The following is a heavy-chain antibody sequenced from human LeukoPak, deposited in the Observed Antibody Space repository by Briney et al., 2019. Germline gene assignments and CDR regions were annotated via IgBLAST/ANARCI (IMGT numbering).Heavy chain of an antibody. J-gene: IGHJ4*02. CDR1: GFTFSSYI. D-gene: IGHD6-19*01. CDR2: ISSSSSYI. V-gene: IGHV3-21*01. CDR3: ARGGPAAGRFDY. Sequence: GGSLRLSCAASGFTFSSYIMNWVRQAPGKGLEWVSSISSSSSYIYYADSVKGRFTISRDNAKNSLYLQMNSLRAEDTAVYYCARGGPAAGRFDYWGQGTLVTVSS.